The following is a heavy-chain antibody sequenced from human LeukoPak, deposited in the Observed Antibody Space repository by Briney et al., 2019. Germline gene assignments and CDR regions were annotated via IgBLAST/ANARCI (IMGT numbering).Heavy chain of an antibody. V-gene: IGHV4-59*01. D-gene: IGHD2-15*01. Sequence: PSETLSLTCTVSDGSISSYYWSWIRQPPGKGLEWIGYIYYSGSTNYNPSLKSRVTISVDTSKNQFSLKLSSVTAADTAVYYCARWVAGYFDLWGRGTLVTVSS. J-gene: IGHJ2*01. CDR3: ARWVAGYFDL. CDR2: IYYSGST. CDR1: DGSISSYY.